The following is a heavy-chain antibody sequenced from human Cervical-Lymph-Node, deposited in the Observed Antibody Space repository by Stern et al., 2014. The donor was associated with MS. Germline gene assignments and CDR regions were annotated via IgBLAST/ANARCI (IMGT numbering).Heavy chain of an antibody. Sequence: ESGPALVKPTQTLTLTCTFSGFSLSTSGMRVSWIRQPPGKALEWLARIDWDDDKFYSTSLKTRLTISKDTSKNQVVLTMTNMDPVDTATYYCARTRRGYCSGGSCYIIFDYGGQGTLVTVSS. J-gene: IGHJ4*02. CDR2: IDWDDDK. CDR1: GFSLSTSGMR. CDR3: ARTRRGYCSGGSCYIIFDY. V-gene: IGHV2-70*04. D-gene: IGHD2-15*01.